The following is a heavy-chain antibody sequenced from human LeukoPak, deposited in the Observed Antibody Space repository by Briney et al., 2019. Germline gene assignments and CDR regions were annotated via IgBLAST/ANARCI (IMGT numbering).Heavy chain of an antibody. V-gene: IGHV3-23*01. D-gene: IGHD3-22*01. CDR3: AKRGVVIRVILVGFHKEAYYFDS. J-gene: IGHJ4*02. CDR1: GLTHNNYS. Sequence: GGALRHSCEHPGLTHNNYSLSQVRQAPRKGLDSVAGISGSGGTTSYADSVKGPFTISRDNPPNTLYLQMNSLRAEDTAVYFCAKRGVVIRVILVGFHKEAYYFDSWGQGPLVTVSS. CDR2: ISGSGGTT.